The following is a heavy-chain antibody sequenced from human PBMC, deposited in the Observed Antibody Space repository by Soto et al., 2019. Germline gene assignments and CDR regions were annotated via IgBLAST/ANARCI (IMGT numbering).Heavy chain of an antibody. CDR2: MNPNSGNT. J-gene: IGHJ6*02. V-gene: IGHV1-8*01. CDR3: ARGGGHGDYVSYYYYGMDV. Sequence: GASVKVSCKASGYTFTSYDINWVRQATGQGLEWMGWMNPNSGNTGYAQKFQGRVTMTRNTSISTAYMELSRLRSEDTAVYYCARGGGHGDYVSYYYYGMDVWGQGTTVTVSS. D-gene: IGHD4-17*01. CDR1: GYTFTSYD.